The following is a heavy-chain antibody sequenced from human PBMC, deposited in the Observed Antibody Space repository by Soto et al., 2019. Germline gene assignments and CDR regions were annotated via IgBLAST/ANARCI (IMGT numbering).Heavy chain of an antibody. V-gene: IGHV4-31*03. J-gene: IGHJ5*02. CDR1: GGSISSGGYY. D-gene: IGHD3-10*01. CDR3: ARSNYYGSGSYDSRGWFDP. CDR2: TYYSGST. Sequence: SETLSLTCTVSGGSISSGGYYWSWIRQHPGKGLEWIGYTYYSGSTYYNPSLKSRVTISVGTSKNQFSLKLSSVTAADTAVYYCARSNYYGSGSYDSRGWFDPWGQGTLVTVSS.